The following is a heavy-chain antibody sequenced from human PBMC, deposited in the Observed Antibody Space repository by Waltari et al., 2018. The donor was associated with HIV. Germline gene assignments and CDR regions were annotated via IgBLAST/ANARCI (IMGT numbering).Heavy chain of an antibody. V-gene: IGHV3-23*01. CDR1: GFTFRTYA. CDR2: MSGRGGRT. D-gene: IGHD3-22*01. Sequence: EVQLLESGGGLVQPGGSLRLSCAASGFTFRTYAMSWVRQATGKGREWVSSMSGRGGRTYYADAVKGRVTVSRDNSKDTVFLQMNSLRAEDTALYYCAKEGIIVITDAFDIWGQGTMVIVSS. J-gene: IGHJ3*02. CDR3: AKEGIIVITDAFDI.